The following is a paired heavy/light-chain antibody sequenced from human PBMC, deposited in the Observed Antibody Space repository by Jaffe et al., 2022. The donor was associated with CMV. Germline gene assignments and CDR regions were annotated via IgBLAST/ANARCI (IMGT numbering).Heavy chain of an antibody. V-gene: IGHV3-9*01. J-gene: IGHJ3*02. CDR2: INWSRDSI. CDR3: AKDQLQGGTHPTNAFDI. Sequence: EVQLVESGGGLVQPGRSLRLSCSASRFTFDDYAMHWVRQAPGKGLEWVSSINWSRDSIGYADYVKGRFTISRDNAKNSLYLQMNSLRTEDTALYYCAKDQLQGGTHPTNAFDIWGQGTMVTVSS. CDR1: RFTFDDYA. D-gene: IGHD2-2*01.
Light chain of an antibody. CDR2: DVS. CDR1: SSDVGGYNF. J-gene: IGLJ2*01. CDR3: CSYAGGKTFVL. V-gene: IGLV2-11*01. Sequence: QSVLTQPRSVSGSPGQSVTISCTGTSSDVGGYNFVSWYQQHPGKVPKLMIYDVSKRPSGVPDRFSGSKSGNTASLTISGLQAEDEADYYCCSYAGGKTFVLFGGGTKLTVL.